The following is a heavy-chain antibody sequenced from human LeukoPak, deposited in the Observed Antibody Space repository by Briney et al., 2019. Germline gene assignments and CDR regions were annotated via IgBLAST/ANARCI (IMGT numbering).Heavy chain of an antibody. D-gene: IGHD6-25*01. CDR3: AVWGYSSVPFDY. J-gene: IGHJ4*02. V-gene: IGHV3-9*01. Sequence: GGSLRLSCAASGFTFDDYAMHWVRQAPGKGLEWVSGISWNSGSIGYADSVKGRFTISRDNSKNTLYLQMNSLRAEDTAVYYCAVWGYSSVPFDYWGQGTLVTVSS. CDR1: GFTFDDYA. CDR2: ISWNSGSI.